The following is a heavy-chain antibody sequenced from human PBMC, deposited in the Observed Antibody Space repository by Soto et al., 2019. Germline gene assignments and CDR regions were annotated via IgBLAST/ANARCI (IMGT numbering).Heavy chain of an antibody. V-gene: IGHV3-30-3*01. J-gene: IGHJ6*02. CDR3: ARGDREDILVVVGARPGEYGIDI. CDR2: IAYDGSNA. Sequence: GGSLRLSCAASGFTFRNHAMHWVRQAPGKGLECLAVIAYDGSNAFYIDSVKGRFTISRDNSKNTLYLHMNSLRSEDTGVYYCARGDREDILVVVGARPGEYGIDIWGQGTTVTVSS. CDR1: GFTFRNHA. D-gene: IGHD2-15*01.